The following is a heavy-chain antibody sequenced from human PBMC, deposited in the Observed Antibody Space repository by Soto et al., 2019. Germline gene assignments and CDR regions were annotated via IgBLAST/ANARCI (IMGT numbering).Heavy chain of an antibody. CDR3: AREWELTTHFDY. CDR1: GYTLTELS. J-gene: IGHJ4*02. CDR2: FDPEDGET. V-gene: IGHV1-24*01. D-gene: IGHD1-26*01. Sequence: ASVKVSCKVSGYTLTELSMHWVRQAPGKGLEWMGGFDPEDGETIYAQKLQGRVTMTEDTSTDTAYMELRSLRSDDTAVYYCAREWELTTHFDYWGQGTLVTVSS.